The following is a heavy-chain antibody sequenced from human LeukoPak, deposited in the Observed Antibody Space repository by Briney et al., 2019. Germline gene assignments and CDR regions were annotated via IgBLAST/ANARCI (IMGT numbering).Heavy chain of an antibody. J-gene: IGHJ4*02. D-gene: IGHD3-22*01. V-gene: IGHV1-18*01. Sequence: ASVKVSCKASGYTFTSYGISWVRQAPGQGLEWMGWISAYNGNTNYAQKLQGRVTMTTDTSTRTAYMELRSLRSDDTAVYYCARDFPRGDDSSGYYPSPFDYWGQGTLVTVSS. CDR1: GYTFTSYG. CDR2: ISAYNGNT. CDR3: ARDFPRGDDSSGYYPSPFDY.